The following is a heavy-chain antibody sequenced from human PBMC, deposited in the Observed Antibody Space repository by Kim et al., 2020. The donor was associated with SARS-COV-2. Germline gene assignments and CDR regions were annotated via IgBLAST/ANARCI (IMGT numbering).Heavy chain of an antibody. CDR3: ARTCSSTSCTYGMDV. Sequence: LSLTCAASGFTFSSYWMSWVRQAPGKGLEWVANIKQDGSEKYYVDSVKGRFTISRDNAKNSLYLQMNSLRAEDTAVYYCARTCSSTSCTYGMDVWGQGTTVTVSS. V-gene: IGHV3-7*01. CDR1: GFTFSSYW. CDR2: IKQDGSEK. J-gene: IGHJ6*02. D-gene: IGHD2-2*01.